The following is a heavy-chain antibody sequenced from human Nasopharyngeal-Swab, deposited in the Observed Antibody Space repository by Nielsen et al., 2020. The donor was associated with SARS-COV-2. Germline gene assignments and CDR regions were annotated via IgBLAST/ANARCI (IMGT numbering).Heavy chain of an antibody. Sequence: GESLKISCAASGFTVSSNYMSWVRQAPGKGLEWVSVIYSGDSTYYADSVKGRFTISRDNSKNTLYLQMNSLRAEDTAVYYCAREEAYCGGDCYSNFYYYAMDVWGQGTTVTVSS. CDR3: AREEAYCGGDCYSNFYYYAMDV. D-gene: IGHD2-21*02. V-gene: IGHV3-53*01. J-gene: IGHJ6*02. CDR2: IYSGDST. CDR1: GFTVSSNY.